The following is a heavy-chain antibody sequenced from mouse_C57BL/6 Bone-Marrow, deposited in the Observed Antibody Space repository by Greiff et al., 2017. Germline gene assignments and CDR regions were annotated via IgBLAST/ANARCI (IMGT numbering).Heavy chain of an antibody. D-gene: IGHD1-1*01. Sequence: QVQLQQSGAELVRPGTSVKVSCKASGYAFTNYLIEWVKQRPGQGLEWIGVINPGSGGTNYNEKFKGKATLTADKSSSTAYMQLSSLTSEDSAVYFCARSATRYYYAMDYWGQGTSVTVSS. J-gene: IGHJ4*01. V-gene: IGHV1-54*01. CDR2: INPGSGGT. CDR3: ARSATRYYYAMDY. CDR1: GYAFTNYL.